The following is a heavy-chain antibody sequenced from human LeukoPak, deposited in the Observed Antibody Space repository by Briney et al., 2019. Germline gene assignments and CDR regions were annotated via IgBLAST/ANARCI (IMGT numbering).Heavy chain of an antibody. CDR2: IYYSGST. V-gene: IGHV4-31*03. J-gene: IGHJ4*02. D-gene: IGHD3-10*01. CDR3: ARVLVSMVRGAFDY. CDR1: GGSISSGGYY. Sequence: TLSLTCTVSGGSISSGGYYWSWIRQHPGKGLEWIGYIYYSGSTYYNPSLKSRVTISVDTSKNQFSLKLSPVTAADTAVYYCARVLVSMVRGAFDYWGQGTLVTVSS.